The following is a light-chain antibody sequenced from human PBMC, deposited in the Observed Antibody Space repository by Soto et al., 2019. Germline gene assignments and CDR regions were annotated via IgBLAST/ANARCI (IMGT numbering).Light chain of an antibody. CDR2: GAS. J-gene: IGKJ3*01. CDR1: QSVGSSY. Sequence: EIVLTQSPGTLSLSPGERATLSCRASQSVGSSYLAWYQQKPGQAPRLLIYGASSRATGIPARFSGSGSGTDFTITISRLEPEEFAVYFCQQYGSSPYTFGPGTKVDIK. V-gene: IGKV3-20*01. CDR3: QQYGSSPYT.